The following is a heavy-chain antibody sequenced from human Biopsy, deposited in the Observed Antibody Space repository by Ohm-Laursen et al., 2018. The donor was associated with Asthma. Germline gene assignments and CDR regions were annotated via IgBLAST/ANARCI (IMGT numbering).Heavy chain of an antibody. Sequence: ASVKVSCKSFGGTFNTYVIGWVRQAPGQRLEWMGGINSVLGTTTYPQKFQDRVTITADDSTSTVYMELSSLRSEDTAVYYCARKAGSCISRTCYSLDFWGQGTLVTASS. CDR3: ARKAGSCISRTCYSLDF. J-gene: IGHJ4*02. CDR1: GGTFNTYV. V-gene: IGHV1-69*13. CDR2: INSVLGTT. D-gene: IGHD2-2*01.